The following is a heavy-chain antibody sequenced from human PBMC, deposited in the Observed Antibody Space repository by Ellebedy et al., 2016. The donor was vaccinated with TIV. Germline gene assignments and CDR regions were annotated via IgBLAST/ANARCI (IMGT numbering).Heavy chain of an antibody. D-gene: IGHD2-15*01. CDR1: GGSISSSRYY. CDR3: AKTLARYYFDS. J-gene: IGHJ4*02. Sequence: MPSETLSLTCSVSGGSISSSRYYWGWIRQPPGKGLEWIANIYHSGNTYYNPSLQSRVTISVDTPKNQFSLKLSSVTAADTAVYYCAKTLARYYFDSWGQGTLVTVSS. V-gene: IGHV4-39*01. CDR2: IYHSGNT.